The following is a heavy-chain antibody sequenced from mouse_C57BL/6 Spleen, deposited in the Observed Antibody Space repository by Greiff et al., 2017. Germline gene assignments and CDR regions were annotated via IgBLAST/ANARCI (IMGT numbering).Heavy chain of an antibody. V-gene: IGHV1-80*01. D-gene: IGHD1-3*01. Sequence: QVQLQQSGAELVKPGASVKISCKASGYAFSSYWMNWVKQRPGKGLEWIGQIYPGDGDTNYNGKFKGKATLTADKSSSTAYMQLSSLTSEDSAVEFCARYLSEKWDDYYAMDYWGQGTSVTVSS. CDR2: IYPGDGDT. CDR3: ARYLSEKWDDYYAMDY. J-gene: IGHJ4*01. CDR1: GYAFSSYW.